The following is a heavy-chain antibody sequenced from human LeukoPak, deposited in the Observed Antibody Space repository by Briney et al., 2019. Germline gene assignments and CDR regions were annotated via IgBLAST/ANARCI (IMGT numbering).Heavy chain of an antibody. CDR3: ARDTEHLYFVFDY. CDR2: ISRSGSTI. J-gene: IGHJ4*02. D-gene: IGHD2-2*02. V-gene: IGHV3-48*02. Sequence: PGGSLRLSCAASGFTFSRYSMDWVRQAPGKGLEWVSYISRSGSTIYYADSVKGRFTISRDNAKNSLYLQMNSLRDEDTAVYYCARDTEHLYFVFDYWGQGTLVTVSS. CDR1: GFTFSRYS.